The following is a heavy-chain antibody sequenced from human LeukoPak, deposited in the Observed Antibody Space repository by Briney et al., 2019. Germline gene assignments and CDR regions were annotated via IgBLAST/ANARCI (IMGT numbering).Heavy chain of an antibody. D-gene: IGHD3-10*01. Sequence: QPGGSLRLSCAASGFTFDDYAMHWVRQAPGKGLEWVSGISWNSGSIGYADSVKGRFTISRDNAKNSLYLQMNSLRAEDMALYYCAKGMAGSGSYYNDYAFDIWGQGTMVTVSS. V-gene: IGHV3-9*03. CDR3: AKGMAGSGSYYNDYAFDI. CDR2: ISWNSGSI. CDR1: GFTFDDYA. J-gene: IGHJ3*02.